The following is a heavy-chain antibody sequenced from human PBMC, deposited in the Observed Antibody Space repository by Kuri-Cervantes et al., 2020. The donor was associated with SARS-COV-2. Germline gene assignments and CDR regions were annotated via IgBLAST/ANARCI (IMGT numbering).Heavy chain of an antibody. J-gene: IGHJ3*02. V-gene: IGHV1-18*01. CDR1: GYTFTNFA. CDR2: ISAYNGNT. CDR3: TTPRERFYGDYGSDAFDI. Sequence: ASVKVSCKASGYTFTNFAISWVRQAPGQGLEWMGWISAYNGNTNSAQRLQGRVTMTSDTSTSTAYMELRSLSSDDTAVYYCTTPRERFYGDYGSDAFDIWGQGTMVTVSS. D-gene: IGHD4-17*01.